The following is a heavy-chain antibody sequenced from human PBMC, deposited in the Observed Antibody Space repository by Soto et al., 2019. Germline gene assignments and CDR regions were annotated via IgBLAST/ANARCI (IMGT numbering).Heavy chain of an antibody. D-gene: IGHD3-16*02. CDR3: AKHATFGGVIATPLDY. V-gene: IGHV3-23*01. CDR1: GFTVSSYA. CDR2: ISGSGGST. Sequence: GGSLRLSCAASGFTVSSYAMSWVRQAPGKGLEWVSAISGSGGSTYYANSVKGRLTNSRENSKNTLYLQMNSLGAEDTAVYYCAKHATFGGVIATPLDYWGQGTLVTVSS. J-gene: IGHJ4*02.